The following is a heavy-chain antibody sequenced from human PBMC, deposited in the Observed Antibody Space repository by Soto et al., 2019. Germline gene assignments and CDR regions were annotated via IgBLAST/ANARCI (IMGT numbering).Heavy chain of an antibody. CDR2: INAGNGNT. CDR3: ARALLGYCSSTSCTGQGMDV. J-gene: IGHJ6*01. Sequence: ASVKVSCKASGYAFTSYARHWVRQAPGQRLEWMGWINAGNGNTKYSQKFQGRVTITRDTSASTAYMELSSLRSEDTAVYYCARALLGYCSSTSCTGQGMDVLGQRTTVTVCS. D-gene: IGHD2-2*01. V-gene: IGHV1-3*01. CDR1: GYAFTSYA.